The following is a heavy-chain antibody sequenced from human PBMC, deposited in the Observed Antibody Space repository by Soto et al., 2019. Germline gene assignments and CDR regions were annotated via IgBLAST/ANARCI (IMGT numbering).Heavy chain of an antibody. CDR3: ARLGGYCSSTSCYDYYYMDV. J-gene: IGHJ6*03. V-gene: IGHV4-59*08. Sequence: PSETLSLTCTVSGGSISSYYWSWIRQPPGKGLEWIGYIYYSGSTNYNPSLKSRVTISVDTSKNQFSLKLSSVTAADTAVYYCARLGGYCSSTSCYDYYYMDVWGKGTTVTVSS. D-gene: IGHD2-2*01. CDR1: GGSISSYY. CDR2: IYYSGST.